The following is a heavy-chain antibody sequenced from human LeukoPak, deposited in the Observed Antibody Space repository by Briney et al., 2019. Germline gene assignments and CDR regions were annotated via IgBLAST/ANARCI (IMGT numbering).Heavy chain of an antibody. CDR3: GRDSDGYDL. CDR1: GFTFSSRW. Sequence: GGSLRLSXAASGFTFSSRWMSWVRQAPGKGLEWVANTKQDGSEKYYVDSVKGRFTISRDNAKNSLYLQMNSLRVDDTAVYYCGRDSDGYDLWGQGTLVTVSS. V-gene: IGHV3-7*01. D-gene: IGHD2-15*01. CDR2: TKQDGSEK. J-gene: IGHJ4*02.